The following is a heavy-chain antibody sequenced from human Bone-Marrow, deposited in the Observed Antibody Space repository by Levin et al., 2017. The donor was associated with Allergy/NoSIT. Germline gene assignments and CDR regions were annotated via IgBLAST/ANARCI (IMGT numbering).Heavy chain of an antibody. CDR2: IYSGGST. CDR3: ARGWGIVAATFDY. Sequence: SQTLSLTCTVSGDSISRGAYFWSWIRQSPGKGLEWMGYIYSGGSTYYNLALESRLTMSVDPSKNQFSLNLRSLTAADTAVYYCARGWGIVAATFDYWGQGTLVTVSS. D-gene: IGHD1-26*01. V-gene: IGHV4-31*02. J-gene: IGHJ4*02. CDR1: GDSISRGAYF.